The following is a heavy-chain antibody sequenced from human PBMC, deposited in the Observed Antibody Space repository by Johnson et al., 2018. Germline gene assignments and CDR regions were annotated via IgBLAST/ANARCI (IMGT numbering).Heavy chain of an antibody. J-gene: IGHJ4*02. V-gene: IGHV3-73*01. D-gene: IGHD2/OR15-2a*01. Sequence: VQLVESGGGLVQPGGSLKLSCAASGFPFSDSAMHWVRQAPGKGLEWVGRVRSEPHSYATAYSASVKGRFTISSDEGNNTAYLHMNSLKTEDTAVYYCTRTEYAGTVRYFDSWGQGTLVTVSS. CDR1: GFPFSDSA. CDR3: TRTEYAGTVRYFDS. CDR2: VRSEPHSYAT.